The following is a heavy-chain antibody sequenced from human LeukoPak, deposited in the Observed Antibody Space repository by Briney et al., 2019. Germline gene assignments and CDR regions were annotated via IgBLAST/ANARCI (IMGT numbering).Heavy chain of an antibody. CDR1: GFTFSGSA. Sequence: GGSLRLSCAASGFTFSGSAMHWVRQASGKGLEWVGRIRSKANSYATAYAASVKGRFTISRDDSKNTAYLQMNSLRAEDTAVYYCASGRYCSSTRCSFDYWGQGTLVTASS. J-gene: IGHJ4*02. CDR3: ASGRYCSSTRCSFDY. CDR2: IRSKANSYAT. V-gene: IGHV3-73*01. D-gene: IGHD2-2*01.